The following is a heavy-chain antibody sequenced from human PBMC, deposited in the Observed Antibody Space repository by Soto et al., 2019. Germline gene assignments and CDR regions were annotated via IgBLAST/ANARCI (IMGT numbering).Heavy chain of an antibody. CDR2: ISAYNGNT. J-gene: IGHJ5*02. CDR3: ASISLQSQWLAPYNWFDP. V-gene: IGHV1-18*01. CDR1: GYTFTSYG. Sequence: QVQLVQSGAEVKKPGASVKVSCKASGYTFTSYGIIWVRQAPGQGLEWMGWISAYNGNTNYAQKLQGRVTMTTDTSTSTAYMELRSLRSDDTAVYYCASISLQSQWLAPYNWFDPWGQGTLVTVSS. D-gene: IGHD6-19*01.